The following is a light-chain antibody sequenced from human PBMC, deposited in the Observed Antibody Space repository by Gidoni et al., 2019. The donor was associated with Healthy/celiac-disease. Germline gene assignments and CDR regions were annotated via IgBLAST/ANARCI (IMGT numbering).Light chain of an antibody. CDR1: QSISSY. CDR3: QQSYSTPPT. J-gene: IGKJ1*01. V-gene: IGKV1-39*01. CDR2: AAS. Sequence: IQMTQSTSSLSASVGDRVTITCRASQSISSYLNWYQQKPGKAPKLLIYAASSLQSGVPSRFSGSGSGTDFTLTISSLQPEDFATYYCQQSYSTPPTFGQGTKVEIK.